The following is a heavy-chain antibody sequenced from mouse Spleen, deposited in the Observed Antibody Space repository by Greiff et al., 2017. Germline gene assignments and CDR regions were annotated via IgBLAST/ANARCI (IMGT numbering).Heavy chain of an antibody. CDR2: INYDGSST. CDR1: GFTFSDYY. V-gene: IGHV5-16*01. J-gene: IGHJ3*01. Sequence: DVHLVESEGGLVQPGSSMKLSCTASGFTFSDYYMAWVRQVPEKGLEWVANINYDGSSTYYLDSLKSRFIISRDNAKNILYLQMSSLKSEDTATYYCARDGGSSYGFAYWGQGTLVTVSA. D-gene: IGHD1-1*01. CDR3: ARDGGSSYGFAY.